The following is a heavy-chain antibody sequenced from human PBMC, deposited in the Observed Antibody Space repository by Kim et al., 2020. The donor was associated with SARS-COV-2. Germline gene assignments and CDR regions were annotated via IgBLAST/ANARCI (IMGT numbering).Heavy chain of an antibody. V-gene: IGHV4-34*01. CDR2: INHSGST. CDR3: ARFRSDVVVVPAARAASQNGFEP. J-gene: IGHJ5*02. D-gene: IGHD2-2*01. Sequence: SETLSLTCAVYGGSFSGYYWSWIRQPPGKGLEWIGEINHSGSTNYNPSLKSRVTISVDTSKNQFSLKLSSVTAADTAVYYCARFRSDVVVVPAARAASQNGFEPWGQGTLVTVSS. CDR1: GGSFSGYY.